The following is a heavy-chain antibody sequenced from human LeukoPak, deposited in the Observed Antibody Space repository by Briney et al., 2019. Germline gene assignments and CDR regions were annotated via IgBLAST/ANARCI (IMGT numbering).Heavy chain of an antibody. J-gene: IGHJ4*02. D-gene: IGHD2-15*01. Sequence: GGSLRLSCAASGITFSSYEMNWVRQARGKGLEWVSYISSSGSTIYYADSVKGRFTISRDNAKNSLYLQMNSLRAEDTAVYYCARGYCSGGSCYFDYWGQGTLVTVSS. CDR2: ISSSGSTI. V-gene: IGHV3-48*03. CDR1: GITFSSYE. CDR3: ARGYCSGGSCYFDY.